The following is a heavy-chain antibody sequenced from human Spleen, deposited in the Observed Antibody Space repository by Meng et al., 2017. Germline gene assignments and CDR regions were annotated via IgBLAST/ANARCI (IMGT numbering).Heavy chain of an antibody. V-gene: IGHV3-23*01. CDR1: GFTFSTYA. J-gene: IGHJ4*02. D-gene: IGHD6-13*01. Sequence: GGSLRLSCAASGFTFSTYAMTWVRQAPGKGLGWVAAISGSGGSTFYADSVKGRFTISRDNSKNTLYLQMNSLRAEDTAVYYCARSGSSWYQLDYWGQGSLVTVSS. CDR2: ISGSGGST. CDR3: ARSGSSWYQLDY.